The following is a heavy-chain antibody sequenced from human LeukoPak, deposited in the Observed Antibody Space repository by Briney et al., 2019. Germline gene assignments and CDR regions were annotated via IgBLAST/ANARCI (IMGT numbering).Heavy chain of an antibody. V-gene: IGHV3-66*01. CDR1: GFTVSSNY. Sequence: GGSLRLSCAASGFTVSSNYMSWVRQAPGKGLEWGSVIYSGGSTYYAESVKGRFTISRDNSKNTLFLQMNGLRAEDTAVYYCARGSSGTYDMGYWGQGTLVTVSS. CDR2: IYSGGST. CDR3: ARGSSGTYDMGY. J-gene: IGHJ4*02. D-gene: IGHD1-26*01.